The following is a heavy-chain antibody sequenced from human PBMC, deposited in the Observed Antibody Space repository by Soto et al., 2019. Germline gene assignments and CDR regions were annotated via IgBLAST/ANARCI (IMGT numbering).Heavy chain of an antibody. CDR3: AKDLFPTSGQRFFFES. Sequence: GGSLRLSCAASGFFFSTYAMTWVRQAPGRGLEWVSTILHDETPFYTDSVKGRFTISRDNVRGTLYLQMNGLRVEDAAQYYCAKDLFPTSGQRFFFESWGRGTLVTVSS. V-gene: IGHV3-23*01. CDR1: GFFFSTYA. CDR2: ILHDETP. J-gene: IGHJ4*02. D-gene: IGHD3-10*01.